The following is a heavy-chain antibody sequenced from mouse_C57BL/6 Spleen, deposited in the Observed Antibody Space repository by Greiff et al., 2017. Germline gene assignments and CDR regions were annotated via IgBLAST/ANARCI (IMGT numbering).Heavy chain of an antibody. CDR3: ARNDGSSWFAY. CDR2: IYPRDGST. CDR1: GYTFTDHT. D-gene: IGHD1-3*01. V-gene: IGHV1-78*01. J-gene: IGHJ3*01. Sequence: QVQLQQSDAELVKPGASVKISCKASGYTFTDHTIHWMKQRPEQGLEWIGNIYPRDGSTKYNEKFKGKATLTADKSSSTAYMQLNSLTSEEAAVYCCARNDGSSWFAYWGQGTLVTVSA.